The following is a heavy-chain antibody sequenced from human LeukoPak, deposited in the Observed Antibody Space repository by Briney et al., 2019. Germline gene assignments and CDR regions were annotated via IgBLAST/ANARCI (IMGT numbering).Heavy chain of an antibody. CDR3: ARGPYSSSW. CDR1: GYTFTGYS. J-gene: IGHJ4*02. CDR2: INTNTGHT. D-gene: IGHD6-13*01. Sequence: EASVKVPRKSSGYTFTGYSINWVRQARGQALVFMGWINTNTGHTTYAQGFTGRSVISVDTSVSTAYLQNSSLKAEDTGGYFCARGPYSSSWWGQGTLVTVSS. V-gene: IGHV7-4-1*02.